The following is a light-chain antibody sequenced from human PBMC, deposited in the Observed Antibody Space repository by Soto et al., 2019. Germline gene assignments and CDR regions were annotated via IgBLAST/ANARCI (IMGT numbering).Light chain of an antibody. Sequence: EIVLTQSPATLSLSPRERATLSCRASQSVSNYLDWYQQKPGQAPRLLIYDASNRATGTPARFSGSGSGTDLTLTISSLEPEDFAVYYCQQRTHWPPWTFGQGTKVEIK. CDR2: DAS. V-gene: IGKV3-11*01. CDR1: QSVSNY. J-gene: IGKJ1*01. CDR3: QQRTHWPPWT.